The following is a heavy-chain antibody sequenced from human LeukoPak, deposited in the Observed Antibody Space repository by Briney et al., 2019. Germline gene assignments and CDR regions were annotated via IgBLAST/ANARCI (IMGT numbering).Heavy chain of an antibody. J-gene: IGHJ4*02. CDR3: TTGIDYGGGY. D-gene: IGHD3-16*01. Sequence: GGSLRLSCAVSGFTFTNVWMNWVRQAPGKGLEWVGRIKNKDEGEKTDYAAPVKGRFTISRDDSKATLFLQMNSLKMEDTGVYYCTTGIDYGGGYWGQGTLVSVSS. V-gene: IGHV3-15*07. CDR1: GFTFTNVW. CDR2: IKNKDEGEKT.